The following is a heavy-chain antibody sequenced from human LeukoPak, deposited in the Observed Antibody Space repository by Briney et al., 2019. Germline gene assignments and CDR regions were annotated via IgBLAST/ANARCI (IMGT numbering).Heavy chain of an antibody. J-gene: IGHJ4*02. CDR1: GFTFSSYS. CDR3: AREDSSGWYSMDY. CDR2: ISSSSSYI. Sequence: GGSLRLSCAASGFTFSSYSMNWVRQAPGKGLEWVSSISSSSSYIYYADSVKGRFTTSRDNAKNSLYLQMNSLRVEDTAVYYCAREDSSGWYSMDYWGQGTLVTVSS. D-gene: IGHD6-19*01. V-gene: IGHV3-21*01.